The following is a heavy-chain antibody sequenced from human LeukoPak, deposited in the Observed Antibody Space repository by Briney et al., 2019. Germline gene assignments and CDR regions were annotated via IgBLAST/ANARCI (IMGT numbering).Heavy chain of an antibody. CDR1: GFPFSSYA. V-gene: IGHV3-23*01. J-gene: IGHJ4*02. CDR2: ISGSGGST. D-gene: IGHD6-19*01. Sequence: QSGGSLRLSCVASGFPFSSYAMSWVRQAPGQGKEWVSAISGSGGSTYYADSVKGRFTISRDNSKNTLYLQMNSLRAEDTAVYYCAKDPWLVVTQYYFDYWGQGTLVTVSS. CDR3: AKDPWLVVTQYYFDY.